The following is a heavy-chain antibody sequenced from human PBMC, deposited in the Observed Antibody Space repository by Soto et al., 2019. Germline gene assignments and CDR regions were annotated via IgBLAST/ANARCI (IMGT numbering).Heavy chain of an antibody. D-gene: IGHD6-19*01. J-gene: IGHJ6*02. CDR3: ARSIALANYYYYYAMDV. CDR2: IWYDGSSK. CDR1: GFTFSAYA. Sequence: GGSLRLSCAASGFTFSAYAMHWVRQTPGKGLEWVAVIWYDGSSKYYADSVKGRFTISRDNSKNTLFLQMNSLEAGDTAVYYCARSIALANYYYYYAMDVWGQGTTVTVSS. V-gene: IGHV3-33*01.